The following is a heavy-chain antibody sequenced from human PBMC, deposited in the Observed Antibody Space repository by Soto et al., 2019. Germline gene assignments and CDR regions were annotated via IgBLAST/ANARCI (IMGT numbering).Heavy chain of an antibody. V-gene: IGHV4-31*03. Sequence: QVQLQESGPGLVKPSQTLFLTCSVSGGSISSGNYHWTWIRQHPGKGLEWIGFMFYSGTTYYNPFLKSRRTISTDTSKNQCSLKLNSVTAADTAVYYCARSVYDYVRYFEYWGQGALVTVSS. D-gene: IGHD5-12*01. CDR2: MFYSGTT. CDR1: GGSISSGNYH. J-gene: IGHJ4*02. CDR3: ARSVYDYVRYFEY.